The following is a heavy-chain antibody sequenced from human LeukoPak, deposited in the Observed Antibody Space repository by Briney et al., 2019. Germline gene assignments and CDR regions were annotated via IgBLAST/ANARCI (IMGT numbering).Heavy chain of an antibody. D-gene: IGHD6-13*01. V-gene: IGHV4-59*08. CDR3: ARHATAAGPAAYYFDY. CDR2: IYYSGST. CDR1: GGSISSYY. Sequence: SETLSLTCTVSGGSISSYYWSWIRQPPGKGLEWIGYIYYSGSTNYNPSLKSRVTISVDTSKNQFSLKLSSVTAADTAVYYCARHATAAGPAAYYFDYWGQGTLVTVSS. J-gene: IGHJ4*02.